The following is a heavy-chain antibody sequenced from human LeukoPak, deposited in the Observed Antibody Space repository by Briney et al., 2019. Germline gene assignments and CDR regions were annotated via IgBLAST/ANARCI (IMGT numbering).Heavy chain of an antibody. CDR3: ARGDWQS. CDR1: GFTVSRNY. Sequence: GGSLRLSCAASGFTVSRNYMIWVRQAPGKGLEWVSVIYTAGNTDYADSVKGRFTISRDDPKNTIYLQMNSLRAEDTAFYYCARGDWQSWGQGTLVTVSS. J-gene: IGHJ5*02. V-gene: IGHV3-53*01. D-gene: IGHD2-21*01. CDR2: IYTAGNT.